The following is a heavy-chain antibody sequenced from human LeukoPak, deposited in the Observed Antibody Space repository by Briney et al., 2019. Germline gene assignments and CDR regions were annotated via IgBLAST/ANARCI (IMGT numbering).Heavy chain of an antibody. V-gene: IGHV4-59*01. J-gene: IGHJ4*02. Sequence: SETLSLTCTVSGGSISSYYWSWIRQPPGKGLEWIGYIYYSGSTNYNPSLKSRVTISVDTSKNQFSLKLSSVTAADTAVYYCARDMVRGLHDYWGQGTLVTVSS. CDR2: IYYSGST. D-gene: IGHD3-10*01. CDR3: ARDMVRGLHDY. CDR1: GGSISSYY.